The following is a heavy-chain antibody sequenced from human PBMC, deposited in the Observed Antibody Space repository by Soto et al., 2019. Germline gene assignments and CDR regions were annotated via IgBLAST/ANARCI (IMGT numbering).Heavy chain of an antibody. D-gene: IGHD2-15*01. V-gene: IGHV1-24*01. CDR1: AYTLTGFP. J-gene: IGHJ4*02. CDR2: SDPEEAET. CDR3: AVGGRAAEFDY. Sequence: GASVKVSCKVPAYTLTGFPIHWVRQAPGRGLEWMGGSDPEEAETIYAQKFQGRITMTEDTSTDTVYMEVNSLTSADTAVYYCAVGGRAAEFDYWGQGTLVTVSS.